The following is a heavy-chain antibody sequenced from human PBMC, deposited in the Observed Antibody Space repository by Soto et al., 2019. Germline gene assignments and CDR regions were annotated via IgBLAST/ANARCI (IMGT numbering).Heavy chain of an antibody. J-gene: IGHJ5*01. Sequence: SETLSLTCSVSGDSISNLDYFWAWIRQPPGQALEYIGYIYKSATTYYNPAFESRVAISVDTSKSQFSLNVTSGTAADTAVYFCARGRYCLTGRCFPNWFDSWGQGALVTVSS. V-gene: IGHV4-30-4*01. CDR1: GDSISNLDYF. D-gene: IGHD7-27*01. CDR3: ARGRYCLTGRCFPNWFDS. CDR2: IYKSATT.